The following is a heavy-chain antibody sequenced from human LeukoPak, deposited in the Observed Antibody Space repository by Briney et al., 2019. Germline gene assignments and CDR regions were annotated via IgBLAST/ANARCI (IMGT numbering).Heavy chain of an antibody. J-gene: IGHJ4*02. D-gene: IGHD2-2*01. Sequence: ASVKVSCKASGGTFSTYAISWVRQAPGQGLEWVGVITPMVGTATYAQRFQGRVTITADESTSTAYMELSSLRSEDTAVYYCARDLYCNRTSCSVWGQGTLVIVSS. V-gene: IGHV1-69*13. CDR2: ITPMVGTA. CDR1: GGTFSTYA. CDR3: ARDLYCNRTSCSV.